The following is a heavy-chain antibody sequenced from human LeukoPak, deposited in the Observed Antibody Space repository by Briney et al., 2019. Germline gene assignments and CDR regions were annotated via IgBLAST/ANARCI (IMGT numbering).Heavy chain of an antibody. CDR1: GYTFTGYY. Sequence: ASVKVSFKASGYTFTGYYMHWVRQAPGQGLEWMGWINPNSGGTNYAQKFQGRVTMTRDTSISTAYMELSRLRSDDTAVYYCARTNAYHPALDYWGQGTLVTVSS. V-gene: IGHV1-2*02. CDR2: INPNSGGT. CDR3: ARTNAYHPALDY. J-gene: IGHJ4*02.